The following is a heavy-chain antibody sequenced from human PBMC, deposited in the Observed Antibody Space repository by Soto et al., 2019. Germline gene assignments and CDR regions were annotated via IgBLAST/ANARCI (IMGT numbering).Heavy chain of an antibody. V-gene: IGHV3-53*04. D-gene: IGHD2-15*01. CDR3: AGSVVAATHRVSLYYYYMDV. Sequence: GGSLRLSCAASGFTVSSNYMSWVRQAPGKGLEWVSVIYSGGSTYYADSVKGRFTISRHNSKNTLYLQMNSLRAEDTAVYYCAGSVVAATHRVSLYYYYMDVWGKGTTVTVSS. CDR1: GFTVSSNY. J-gene: IGHJ6*03. CDR2: IYSGGST.